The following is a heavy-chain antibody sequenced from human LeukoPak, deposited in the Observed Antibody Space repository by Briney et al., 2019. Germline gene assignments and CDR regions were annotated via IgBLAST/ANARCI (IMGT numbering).Heavy chain of an antibody. D-gene: IGHD3-22*01. CDR1: GFTFSSYW. CDR2: INSGGSST. J-gene: IGHJ4*02. Sequence: GGSLRLSCAASGFTFSSYWMHWVRQAPGKGLVWVSRINSGGSSTTYADSVKGRFTISRDNAKNTLYLQMNSLRAEDTAVYYCASGPSSTFYYTLGCWGQGTLVTVSS. CDR3: ASGPSSTFYYTLGC. V-gene: IGHV3-74*01.